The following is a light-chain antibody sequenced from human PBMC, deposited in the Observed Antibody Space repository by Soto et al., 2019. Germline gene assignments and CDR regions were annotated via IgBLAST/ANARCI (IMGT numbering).Light chain of an antibody. J-gene: IGKJ4*01. Sequence: EIMLTQSPGTLSLSPGERATLSCRASQSIANNDLAWYQQKPGQTPRLLIYGASSRATGISDSFSGSGSGTDFTLTISRLEPEDFAVYYCQQYGSSPALTFGGGTKVEIK. V-gene: IGKV3-20*01. CDR2: GAS. CDR3: QQYGSSPALT. CDR1: QSIANND.